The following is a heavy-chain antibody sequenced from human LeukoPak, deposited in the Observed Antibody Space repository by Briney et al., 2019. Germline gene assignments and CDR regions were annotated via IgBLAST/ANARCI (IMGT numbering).Heavy chain of an antibody. V-gene: IGHV3-33*01. Sequence: GRSLRLSCAASGFTFSSYGMHWVRQAPGKGLEWVAVIWYDGSNEYYADSVKGRFTISRDNSKNTLYLQMNSLRAEDTAVYYCTTGRSYWGQGTLVTVSS. CDR1: GFTFSSYG. J-gene: IGHJ4*02. CDR3: TTGRSY. CDR2: IWYDGSNE.